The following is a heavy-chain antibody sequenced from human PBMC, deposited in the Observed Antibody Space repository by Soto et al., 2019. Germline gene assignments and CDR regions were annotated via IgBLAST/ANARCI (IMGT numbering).Heavy chain of an antibody. CDR3: ARGLITGSHYSGGWYYFDS. Sequence: PSETLSLTCTVSGGSISSSSYYWGWIRQSPGKGQQWIGQINHSGSASYNPSLKSRVTISVHTSNSQFSLELSSVTAADTAVYYCARGLITGSHYSGGWYYFDSWGQGTQVTVSS. D-gene: IGHD6-19*01. V-gene: IGHV4-39*07. CDR2: INHSGSA. J-gene: IGHJ4*02. CDR1: GGSISSSSYY.